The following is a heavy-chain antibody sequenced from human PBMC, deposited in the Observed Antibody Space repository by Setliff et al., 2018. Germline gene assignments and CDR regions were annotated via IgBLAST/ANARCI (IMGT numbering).Heavy chain of an antibody. CDR3: AREQWLDPPGYYYMDV. J-gene: IGHJ6*03. V-gene: IGHV4-4*07. D-gene: IGHD6-19*01. CDR1: VGSISSYY. Sequence: ETLSLTCTVSVGSISSYYWSWIRQPAGKGLEWIGHIYIGGSANYNPSLKSRVTMSVDTSKNQFYLKLNSVTAADMAVYYCAREQWLDPPGYYYMDVWAKGTTVTVSS. CDR2: IYIGGSA.